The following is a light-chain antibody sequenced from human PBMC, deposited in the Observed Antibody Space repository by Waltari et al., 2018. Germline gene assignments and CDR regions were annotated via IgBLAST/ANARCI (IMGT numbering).Light chain of an antibody. CDR2: ATS. CDR3: QQGSTIPIT. V-gene: IGKV1-39*01. CDR1: QNIGTS. Sequence: DIQMTQSPSSLSASVGDRVTITCRASQNIGTSLNWFQQKSGRTPKFLISATSSLERGVPPRFSVRGSGTDFTLTISSPQPEDFATYYCQQGSTIPITFGQGTRLEI. J-gene: IGKJ5*01.